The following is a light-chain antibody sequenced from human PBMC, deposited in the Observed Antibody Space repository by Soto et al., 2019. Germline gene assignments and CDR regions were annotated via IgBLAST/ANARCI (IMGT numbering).Light chain of an antibody. V-gene: IGKV3-11*01. CDR2: DAS. J-gene: IGKJ1*01. CDR3: QQRSNWPPWT. CDR1: QSVSSY. Sequence: EIVLTQSPATLSLSPGERATLSCRASQSVSSYLAWYQQKHGQAPRLLIYDASNRAPGIPARFSGSGSGTDLTLTISSLEPEYFAVYYCQQRSNWPPWTFGQGNQLEIK.